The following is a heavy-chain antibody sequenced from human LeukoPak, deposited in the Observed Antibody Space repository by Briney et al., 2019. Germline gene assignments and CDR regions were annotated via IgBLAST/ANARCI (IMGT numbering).Heavy chain of an antibody. J-gene: IGHJ6*02. Sequence: AASVKVSCKASGGTFSSYAISWVRQAPGQGLEWMGWISAYNGNTNYAQKLQGRVTMTTDTSTSTAYMELRSLRSDDTAVYYCARVNPYYYYGMDVWGQGTTVTVSS. V-gene: IGHV1-18*01. D-gene: IGHD1-14*01. CDR2: ISAYNGNT. CDR3: ARVNPYYYYGMDV. CDR1: GGTFSSYA.